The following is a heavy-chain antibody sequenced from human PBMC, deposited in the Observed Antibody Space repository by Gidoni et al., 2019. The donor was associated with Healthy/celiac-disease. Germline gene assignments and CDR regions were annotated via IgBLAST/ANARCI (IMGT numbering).Heavy chain of an antibody. CDR1: VFTFDDYA. J-gene: IGHJ2*01. V-gene: IGHV3-43*01. CDR2: ISWDGCST. CDR3: AKDKWAGSSSWTGYFDL. D-gene: IGHD6-13*01. Sequence: EVQLVESGGVVVQPGGSLRLSCAASVFTFDDYAIHWVRQAPGKGLEWVSIISWDGCSTYYADSVKGRFTISRDNSKNSLYLQMNSLRTEYTALYYCAKDKWAGSSSWTGYFDLWGRGTLVTVSS.